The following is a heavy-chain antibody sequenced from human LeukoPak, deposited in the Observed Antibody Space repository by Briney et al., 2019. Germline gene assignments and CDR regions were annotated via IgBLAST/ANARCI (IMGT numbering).Heavy chain of an antibody. Sequence: PGGSLRLSCAASGFTFSSYGMHWVRQAPGKGLEWVAFIRYDGRSKYYADSVQGRFIISRDTSKNTLYLQMNSLKVEDTAVYYCAKDQDLYCSGGSCYSTLDYWGQGTPVTVSS. CDR3: AKDQDLYCSGGSCYSTLDY. CDR1: GFTFSSYG. V-gene: IGHV3-30*02. J-gene: IGHJ4*02. D-gene: IGHD2-15*01. CDR2: IRYDGRSK.